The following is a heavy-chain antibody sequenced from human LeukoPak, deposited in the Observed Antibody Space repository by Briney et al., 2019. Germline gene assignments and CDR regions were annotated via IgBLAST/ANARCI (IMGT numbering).Heavy chain of an antibody. CDR3: AKDGIGYSRGFDY. CDR1: GLTFSSYA. Sequence: PGGSLRLSCAASGLTFSSYAMSWVRQAPGKGLEWVSAISGSGGSTYYADSVKGRFTISRDNSKNTLYLQMNSLRAEDTAVYYCAKDGIGYSRGFDYWGQGTLVTVSS. V-gene: IGHV3-23*01. J-gene: IGHJ4*02. D-gene: IGHD2-15*01. CDR2: ISGSGGST.